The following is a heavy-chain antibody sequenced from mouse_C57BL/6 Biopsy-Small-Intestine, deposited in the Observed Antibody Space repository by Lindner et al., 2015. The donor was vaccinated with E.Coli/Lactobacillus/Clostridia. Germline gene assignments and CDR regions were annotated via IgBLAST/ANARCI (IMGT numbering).Heavy chain of an antibody. CDR2: ISSGSSTI. CDR3: ARGNDGSFDY. CDR1: GFTFSDYG. J-gene: IGHJ2*01. Sequence: VQLQESGGGLVKPGGSLKLSCAASGFTFSDYGMHWVRQAPEKGLEWVAYISSGSSTIYYADTVKGRFTISRDNAKDTLFLQMTSLRSEDTAMYYCARGNDGSFDYRGQGTTLTVSS. D-gene: IGHD2-3*01. V-gene: IGHV5-17*01.